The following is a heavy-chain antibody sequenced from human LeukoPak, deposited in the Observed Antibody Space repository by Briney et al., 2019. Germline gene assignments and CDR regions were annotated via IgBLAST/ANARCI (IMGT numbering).Heavy chain of an antibody. Sequence: PGGSLRLSCAASGFTFGTYAMTWVRQAPGKGLEWVSTISGSGGSTYYADSVKGRFTISRDNSKNTLYLQMNSLRAEDTAVYYCAKDPGPWGRGSSGPSSWFDPWGQGTLVTVSS. CDR2: ISGSGGST. CDR1: GFTFGTYA. V-gene: IGHV3-23*01. J-gene: IGHJ5*02. CDR3: AKDPGPWGRGSSGPSSWFDP. D-gene: IGHD6-19*01.